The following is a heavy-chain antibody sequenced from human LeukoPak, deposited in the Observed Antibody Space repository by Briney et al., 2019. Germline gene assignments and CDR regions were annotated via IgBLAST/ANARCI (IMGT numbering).Heavy chain of an antibody. CDR3: ARGLGQADYFDY. CDR1: GFTFSSYG. Sequence: GGSLRLSCTASGFTFSSYGMHWVRQAPGKGLEWVAVIWYDGSNKYYADSVKGRFTISRDNSKNTLYLQMNSLSAEDTAVYYCARGLGQADYFDYWGQGTLVTVSS. J-gene: IGHJ4*02. CDR2: IWYDGSNK. V-gene: IGHV3-33*01.